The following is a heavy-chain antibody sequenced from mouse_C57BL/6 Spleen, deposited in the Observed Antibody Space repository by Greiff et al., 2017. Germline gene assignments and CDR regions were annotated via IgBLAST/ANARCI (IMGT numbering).Heavy chain of an antibody. CDR3: TTLVATGYFDV. CDR1: GYTFTDYE. D-gene: IGHD1-1*01. CDR2: LDPETGGT. J-gene: IGHJ1*03. V-gene: IGHV1-15*01. Sequence: QVQLQQSGAELVRPGASVTLSCKASGYTFTDYEMHWVKQTPVHGLEWIGALDPETGGTAYNQKFKGTAILTADKSSSTAYMELRSLTSEDSAVYYCTTLVATGYFDVWGTGTTVTVSS.